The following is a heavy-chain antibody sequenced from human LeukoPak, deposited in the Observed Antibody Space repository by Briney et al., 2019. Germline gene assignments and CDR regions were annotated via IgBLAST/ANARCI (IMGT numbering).Heavy chain of an antibody. J-gene: IGHJ4*02. CDR2: IRYDGSNK. V-gene: IGHV3-30*02. CDR1: GFTFSSYG. D-gene: IGHD6-6*01. CDR3: AKDRRSFEQLPYYFDY. Sequence: PGGSLRLSCAASGFTFSSYGMHWVRQAPGKGLEWVAFIRYDGSNKYYADSVKGRFTISRDNSKNTLYLQMNSLRAEDTAVYYCAKDRRSFEQLPYYFDYWGQGTLVTVSS.